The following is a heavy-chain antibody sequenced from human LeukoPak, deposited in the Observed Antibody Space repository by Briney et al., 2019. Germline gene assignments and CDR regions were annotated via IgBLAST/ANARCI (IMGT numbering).Heavy chain of an antibody. J-gene: IGHJ4*02. CDR3: ARGLSGYSSSLGY. Sequence: GGSLRLSCAAPGFTLSSYWMTWVRQAPGKGLEWVAFIRYDGSNKYYADSVKGRFTISRDNSKNTLYLQMNSLRAEDTAVYYCARGLSGYSSSLGYWGQGTLVTVSS. D-gene: IGHD6-6*01. CDR1: GFTLSSYW. V-gene: IGHV3-30*02. CDR2: IRYDGSNK.